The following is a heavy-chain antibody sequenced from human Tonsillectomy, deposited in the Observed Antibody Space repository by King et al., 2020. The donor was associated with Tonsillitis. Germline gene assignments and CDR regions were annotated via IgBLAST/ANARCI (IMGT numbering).Heavy chain of an antibody. CDR2: IKSKTDGGTT. CDR3: TTGVYCFDY. J-gene: IGHJ4*02. D-gene: IGHD2-8*01. V-gene: IGHV3-15*01. CDR1: GFTFSNAW. Sequence: VQLVESGGGLVKPGGSLRLSCAASGFTFSNAWMNWVRQAPGKGLEWVGSIKSKTDGGTTDYAAPVKGRFTISRDDSKNTLYLQMNSLKTEDTAVYYCTTGVYCFDYWGQGTLVTVSS.